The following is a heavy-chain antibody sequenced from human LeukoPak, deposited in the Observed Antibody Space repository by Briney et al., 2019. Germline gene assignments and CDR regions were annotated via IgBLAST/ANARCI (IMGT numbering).Heavy chain of an antibody. CDR3: ARAQSYGDYFDY. V-gene: IGHV1-69*13. CDR1: GGTFSSYA. CDR2: IIPIFGTA. J-gene: IGHJ4*02. D-gene: IGHD3-10*01. Sequence: ASVKVSCKASGGTFSSYAISWVRQAPGQGLEWMGGIIPIFGTANYAQKFQGRVTITADESTSTAYMELSSLRPEDTAVYYCARAQSYGDYFDYWGQGTLVTVSS.